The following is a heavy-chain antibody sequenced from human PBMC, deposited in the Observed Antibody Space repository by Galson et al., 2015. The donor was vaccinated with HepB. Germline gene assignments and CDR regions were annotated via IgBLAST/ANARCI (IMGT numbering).Heavy chain of an antibody. CDR3: ARDGPSYYNDTSGYYVGY. V-gene: IGHV3-30*04. D-gene: IGHD3-22*01. Sequence: SLRLSCAASGFTFNNYALHWVRQAPGKGLEWVALISYDGRNKYYVDSVKGRFTISRDNSKNTLYLQMNSLRSEDTAVFYCARDGPSYYNDTSGYYVGYWGQGTLVTVSS. CDR1: GFTFNNYA. CDR2: ISYDGRNK. J-gene: IGHJ4*02.